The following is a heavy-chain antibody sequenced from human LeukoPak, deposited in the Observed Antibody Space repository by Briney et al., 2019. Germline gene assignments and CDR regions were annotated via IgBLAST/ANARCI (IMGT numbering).Heavy chain of an antibody. CDR3: ARANVLLWFGGAFDI. Sequence: SETLFLTCAVSGYSISSGYYWGWIRPPPGKGLEWIGSIYHSGSTYCNPSLKSRVTISVDTSKNQFSLKLSSVTAADTAVYYCARANVLLWFGGAFDIWGQGTMVTVSS. V-gene: IGHV4-38-2*01. CDR1: GYSISSGYY. J-gene: IGHJ3*02. CDR2: IYHSGST. D-gene: IGHD3-10*01.